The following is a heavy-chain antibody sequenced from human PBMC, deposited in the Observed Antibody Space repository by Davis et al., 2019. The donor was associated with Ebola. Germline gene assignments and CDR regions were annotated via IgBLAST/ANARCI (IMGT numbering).Heavy chain of an antibody. CDR3: ARDRGEGVTTRGDAFDI. CDR1: GGSISSYY. V-gene: IGHV4-59*12. J-gene: IGHJ3*02. D-gene: IGHD4-17*01. CDR2: IYYSGST. Sequence: SETLSLTCTVSGGSISSYYWSWIRQPPGKGLEWIGYIYYSGSTNYNPSLKSRVTISVDKSKNQFSLKLSSVTAADTAVYYCARDRGEGVTTRGDAFDIWGQGTMVTVSS.